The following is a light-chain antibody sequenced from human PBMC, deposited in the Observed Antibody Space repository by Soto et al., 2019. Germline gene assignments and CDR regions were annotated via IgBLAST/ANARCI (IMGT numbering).Light chain of an antibody. CDR1: QSISSY. Sequence: DIHMTRSRSSLSSSVVDRFSITCLSSQSISSYLNWYQHKPGKAPKVLISAASNLQSGVPSRFSGSGSGTVFTLTISSLQPEDFATYFCQQSYTLSPLTFGGGTKVDIK. J-gene: IGKJ4*01. V-gene: IGKV1-39*01. CDR2: AAS. CDR3: QQSYTLSPLT.